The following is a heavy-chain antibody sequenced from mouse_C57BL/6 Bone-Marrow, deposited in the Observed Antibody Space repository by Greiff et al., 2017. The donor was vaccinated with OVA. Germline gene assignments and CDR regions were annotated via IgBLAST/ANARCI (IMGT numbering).Heavy chain of an antibody. V-gene: IGHV3-6*01. D-gene: IGHD1-1*01. CDR3: ARALFTTVVATGYYAMDY. Sequence: EVKLMESGPGLVKPSQSLSLTCSVTGYSITSGYYWNWIRQFPGNKLEWMGYISYDGSNNYNPSLKNRISITIDTSKNQFFLKLNSVTTEDTATYYCARALFTTVVATGYYAMDYWGQGTSVTVSS. CDR1: GYSITSGYY. CDR2: ISYDGSN. J-gene: IGHJ4*01.